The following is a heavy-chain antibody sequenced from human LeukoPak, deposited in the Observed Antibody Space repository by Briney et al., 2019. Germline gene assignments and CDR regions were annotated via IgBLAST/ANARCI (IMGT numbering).Heavy chain of an antibody. J-gene: IGHJ5*02. Sequence: GGTLRLSCAGSGFSFNYYDMNWVRQAPGKGLEWVSSISPKSDFIYYSDSVRGRFTISRDNAENSLYLQMNSLRAEDTAVYYCARADCSSSTCYLRRSWFDPWGQGTLVTVSS. V-gene: IGHV3-21*01. CDR2: ISPKSDFI. CDR3: ARADCSSSTCYLRRSWFDP. D-gene: IGHD2-2*01. CDR1: GFSFNYYD.